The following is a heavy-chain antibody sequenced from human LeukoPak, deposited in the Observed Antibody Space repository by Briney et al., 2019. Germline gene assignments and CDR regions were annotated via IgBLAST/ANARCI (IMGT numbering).Heavy chain of an antibody. Sequence: SVKVSCKASGYTFTSYDINWVRQAPGQGLEWMGGIIPIFGTANYAQKFQGRVTITTDESTSTAYMELSSLRSEDTAVYYCARGASLSVFRSFDYWGQGTLVTVSS. CDR3: ARGASLSVFRSFDY. J-gene: IGHJ4*02. CDR2: IIPIFGTA. V-gene: IGHV1-69*05. D-gene: IGHD3-16*02. CDR1: GYTFTSYD.